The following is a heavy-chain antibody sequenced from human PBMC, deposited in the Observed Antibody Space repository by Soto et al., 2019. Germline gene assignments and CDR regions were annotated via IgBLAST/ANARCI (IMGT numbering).Heavy chain of an antibody. J-gene: IGHJ5*02. CDR2: IYATGDT. Sequence: SETLSLTCNVSGASLSRYYWSWIRQPPGKGLEWIGRIYATGDTDYNPSLKSRISMSVDMSKKQFPLTLRSVTAADTAIYYCVRDGTKNLRDRFEPWGRGILVTVSS. V-gene: IGHV4-4*07. D-gene: IGHD1-26*01. CDR3: VRDGTKNLRDRFEP. CDR1: GASLSRYY.